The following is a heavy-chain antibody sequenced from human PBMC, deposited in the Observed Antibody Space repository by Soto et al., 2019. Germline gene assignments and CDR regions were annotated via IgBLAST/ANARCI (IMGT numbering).Heavy chain of an antibody. CDR3: AKATVKGGMDV. CDR1: GFTFSSYA. V-gene: IGHV3-23*01. CDR2: ISGSGAGT. D-gene: IGHD3-16*02. Sequence: VQLLESGGGLVQPGGSLRLSCAASGFTFSSYAMRWVRQAPGKGLEWVSAISGSGAGTYYADSVKGRFTISRDNPKNTLYLQMNSQRVEDTAVYYCAKATVKGGMDVWGQGTTVTVSS. J-gene: IGHJ6*02.